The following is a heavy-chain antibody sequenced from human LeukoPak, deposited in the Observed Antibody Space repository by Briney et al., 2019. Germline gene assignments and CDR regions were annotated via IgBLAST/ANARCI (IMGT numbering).Heavy chain of an antibody. D-gene: IGHD4-17*01. CDR2: IIPYSGGT. CDR1: GGTFSNYA. J-gene: IGHJ4*02. Sequence: GASVKVSCKASGGTFSNYAISWVRQAPGQGLEWMGGIIPYSGGTDYAQKFQGRVTMTTDTSTSTAYMELRSLRSDDTAVYYCARNDYGDSYFDYWGQGTLVTVSS. V-gene: IGHV1-18*01. CDR3: ARNDYGDSYFDY.